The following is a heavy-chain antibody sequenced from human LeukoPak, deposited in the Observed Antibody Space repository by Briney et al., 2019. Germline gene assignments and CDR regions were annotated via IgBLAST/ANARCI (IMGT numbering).Heavy chain of an antibody. V-gene: IGHV4-31*03. CDR3: AREYYYDSSGYYSDAFDI. Sequence: SQTLSLTCTVSGGSISSGGYYWSWIRQHPGKGLEWIGYIYYSGSTYYNPSLKSRVTISVDTSKNQFSLKLSSVTAADTAVYYCAREYYYDSSGYYSDAFDIWGQGTMVTVSS. J-gene: IGHJ3*02. CDR1: GGSISSGGYY. D-gene: IGHD3-22*01. CDR2: IYYSGST.